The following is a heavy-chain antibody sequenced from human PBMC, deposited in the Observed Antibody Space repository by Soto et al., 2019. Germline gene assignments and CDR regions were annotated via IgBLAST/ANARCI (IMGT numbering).Heavy chain of an antibody. CDR2: INSGGSTI. CDR3: AILTSRAAFDI. Sequence: GGSLRLSCAASGFTFSSYEMNWVRQAPGKGLEWVSYINSGGSTIYYADSVKGRFTISRDNAKNSLYLQMNSLRAEDTAVYYCAILTSRAAFDIWGQGTMVTVSS. V-gene: IGHV3-48*03. CDR1: GFTFSSYE. D-gene: IGHD3-10*01. J-gene: IGHJ3*02.